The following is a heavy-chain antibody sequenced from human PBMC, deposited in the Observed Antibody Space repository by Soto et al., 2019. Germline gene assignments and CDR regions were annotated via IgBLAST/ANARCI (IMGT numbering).Heavy chain of an antibody. Sequence: EVQLVESGGGLVQPGGSLRLSCAASGLIFSDYHMDWVRQAPGKGMEWVGRIRRKANSYTTEYAASEKDRFTISRDDSKTSLYLQMNSLKSEDTAVYYCAMLGGWSGGSSGMDVWGQGTTVTVSS. J-gene: IGHJ6*02. CDR1: GLIFSDYH. D-gene: IGHD6-19*01. V-gene: IGHV3-72*01. CDR2: IRRKANSYTT. CDR3: AMLGGWSGGSSGMDV.